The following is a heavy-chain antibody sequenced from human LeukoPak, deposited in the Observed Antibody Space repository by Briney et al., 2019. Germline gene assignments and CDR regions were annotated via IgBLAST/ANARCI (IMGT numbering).Heavy chain of an antibody. V-gene: IGHV3-7*01. CDR1: GFTFSSYW. CDR3: ARDPYSGGYWNYYYYYMDV. J-gene: IGHJ6*03. CDR2: IKPDGSEE. D-gene: IGHD1-26*01. Sequence: GGSLTLSCAASGFTFSSYWLSWVRQAPGKGLEWVANIKPDGSEEYYMDSVKGRFTISRDNAKNSLYLQMNSLTAEDTAVYYCARDPYSGGYWNYYYYYMDVWGKGTTVTISS.